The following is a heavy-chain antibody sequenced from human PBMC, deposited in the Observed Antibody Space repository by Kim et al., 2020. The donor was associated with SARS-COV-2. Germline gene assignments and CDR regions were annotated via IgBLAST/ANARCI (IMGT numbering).Heavy chain of an antibody. V-gene: IGHV3-23*01. D-gene: IGHD4-17*01. CDR3: AKDRGGDYGDFGDFDY. J-gene: IGHJ4*02. Sequence: GGSLRLSCAASGFTFSSYAMSWVRQAPGKGLEWVSAISGSGGSTYYADSVKGRFTISRDNSKNTLYLQMNSLRAEDTAVYYCAKDRGGDYGDFGDFDYWGQGTLVTVSS. CDR2: ISGSGGST. CDR1: GFTFSSYA.